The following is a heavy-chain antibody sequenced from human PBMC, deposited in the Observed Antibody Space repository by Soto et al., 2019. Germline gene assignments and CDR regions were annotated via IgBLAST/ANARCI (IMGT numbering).Heavy chain of an antibody. CDR3: ARVWYIGGWNAFDY. Sequence: QVQLVQSGGEVKKPGASVKVSCKASGYSFTSYGICWVRHAPGRGLEWMGWISVYNGKTNYAQKLQCRVTMTTDTSTSTAYMELRNLGSDDTAVYYCARVWYIGGWNAFDYWGQGTVVTVSS. J-gene: IGHJ4*02. V-gene: IGHV1-18*01. CDR1: GYSFTSYG. D-gene: IGHD1-1*01. CDR2: ISVYNGKT.